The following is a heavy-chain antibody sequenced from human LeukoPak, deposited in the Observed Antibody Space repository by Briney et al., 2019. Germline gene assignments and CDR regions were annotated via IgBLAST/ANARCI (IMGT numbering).Heavy chain of an antibody. CDR2: IWFDASNK. CDR1: GFTFSSYG. CDR3: ARSVGATTDWFDP. V-gene: IGHV3-33*01. J-gene: IGHJ5*02. D-gene: IGHD1-26*01. Sequence: PGRSLRLSCAASGFTFSSYGMCWVRQAPGKGLEWVAVIWFDASNKYYTDSVKGRFTIPRDNSKNTLYLEMNSLRGEDTAVYYCARSVGATTDWFDPWGQGTQVIVSS.